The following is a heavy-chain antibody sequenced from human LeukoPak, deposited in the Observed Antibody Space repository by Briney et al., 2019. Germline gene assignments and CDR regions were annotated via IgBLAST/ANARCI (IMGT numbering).Heavy chain of an antibody. CDR1: GFTLSHSW. J-gene: IGHJ4*02. CDR3: ARGRRCYGPDCTPGDVFDY. V-gene: IGHV3-74*01. Sequence: PGGSLRLSCAASGFTLSHSWMQWVRHAPGKGLGWGSRIDGDGSIIHYADSVKGRFTISRDNAKITVFLQINSLRVEDTAVYCCARGRRCYGPDCTPGDVFDYWGQGTLVTVSS. D-gene: IGHD5/OR15-5a*01. CDR2: IDGDGSII.